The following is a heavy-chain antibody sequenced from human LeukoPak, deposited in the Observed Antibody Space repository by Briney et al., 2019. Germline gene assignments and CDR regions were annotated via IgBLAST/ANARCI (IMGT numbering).Heavy chain of an antibody. CDR1: GGTFSNFA. CDR3: ARDSALLNNGDWYGGSDY. CDR2: ITPIYRTP. V-gene: IGHV1-69*05. Sequence: SVKVSCKASGGTFSNFAISWVRQAPGQGLDWMGGITPIYRTPNYSQKFQGRVTMTTDTSKNTAYMELRSLRSDDTAMYYCARDSALLNNGDWYGGSDYWGQGTLVTVSS. D-gene: IGHD4-17*01. J-gene: IGHJ4*02.